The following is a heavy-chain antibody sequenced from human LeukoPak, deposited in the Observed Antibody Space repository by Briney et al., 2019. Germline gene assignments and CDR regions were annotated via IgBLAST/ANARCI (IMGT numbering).Heavy chain of an antibody. CDR2: IYTRGST. D-gene: IGHD6-6*01. CDR3: ARINYSSSPTTGTYYYYYMDV. CDR1: GGSISRYY. J-gene: IGHJ6*03. Sequence: SETLSLTCTVAGGSISRYYWSWIRQPAGEGLEWIGRIYTRGSTNYNPSLKSRVTMSVDTSKNQFSLKLSSVTAADTAVYYCARINYSSSPTTGTYYYYYMDVWGKGTTVTVSS. V-gene: IGHV4-4*07.